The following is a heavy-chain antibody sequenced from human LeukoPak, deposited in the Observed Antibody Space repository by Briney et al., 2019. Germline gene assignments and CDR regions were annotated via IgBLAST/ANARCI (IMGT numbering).Heavy chain of an antibody. CDR1: GFTFSSYW. D-gene: IGHD1-26*01. CDR2: IKQDGSEK. J-gene: IGHJ4*02. V-gene: IGHV3-7*01. Sequence: GGSLRLSCAASGFTFSSYWMSWVRQAPGKGLEWVANIKQDGSEKYYVDSVKGRFTISRDNAKNSLYLQMNSLRAEDTAVYYCARAIVGATTPLDYWGQGTLVTVSS. CDR3: ARAIVGATTPLDY.